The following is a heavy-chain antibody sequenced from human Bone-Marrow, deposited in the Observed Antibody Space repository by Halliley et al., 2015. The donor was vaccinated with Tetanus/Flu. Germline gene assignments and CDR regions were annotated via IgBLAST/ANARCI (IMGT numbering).Heavy chain of an antibody. CDR3: ARDSSWLVLPNGMDV. V-gene: IGHV4-39*07. CDR2: IYYTGTP. J-gene: IGHJ6*02. D-gene: IGHD2-2*01. Sequence: SIYYTGTPYNSPSLKGRVTISADRSKNQFSLRLRSVTAADTAVYYCARDSSWLVLPNGMDVWGLGTTVTVSS.